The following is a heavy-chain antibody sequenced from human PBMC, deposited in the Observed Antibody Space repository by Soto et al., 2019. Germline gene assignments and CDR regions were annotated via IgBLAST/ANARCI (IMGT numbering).Heavy chain of an antibody. CDR2: IYYSGST. CDR3: ARHYSSGSRNWFDP. J-gene: IGHJ5*02. V-gene: IGHV4-59*08. D-gene: IGHD6-19*01. CDR1: GGSISSYY. Sequence: SETLSLTCTVSGGSISSYYWSWIRQPPGKGLEWIGYIYYSGSTNYNPSLKSRVTISVDTSKNQFSLKLSSVTAADTAVFYCARHYSSGSRNWFDPWGQGTLVTVSS.